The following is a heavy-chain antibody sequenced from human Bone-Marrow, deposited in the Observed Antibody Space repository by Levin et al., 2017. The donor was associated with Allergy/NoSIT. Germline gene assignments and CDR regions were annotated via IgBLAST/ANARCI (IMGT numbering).Heavy chain of an antibody. D-gene: IGHD3-22*01. Sequence: GESLKISCATSGLSFSSYAMSWVRQAPGKGLEWVSSIRATGAKTSYADSVKGRFTISRDNSKNTLYLQMNSLGAEDTAIYYCVDHAGVPMIYYFDYWGQGTLVTASS. CDR2: IRATGAKT. V-gene: IGHV3-23*01. CDR1: GLSFSSYA. CDR3: VDHAGVPMIYYFDY. J-gene: IGHJ4*02.